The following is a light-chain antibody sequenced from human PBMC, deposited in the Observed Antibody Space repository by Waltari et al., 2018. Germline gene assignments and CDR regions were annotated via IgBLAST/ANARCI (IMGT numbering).Light chain of an antibody. V-gene: IGKV4-1*01. CDR2: WAS. J-gene: IGKJ1*01. Sequence: DIVMTQSPDSLAVSLGERVTINFKSSQSVLYSSNIQTYLAWYQQIPGQPPKVLIYWASPRESGVPDRFSGSESGTDFTLTISSLQAEDVAVYYCQQYYDIPWTFGQGTKVEIK. CDR3: QQYYDIPWT. CDR1: QSVLYSSNIQTY.